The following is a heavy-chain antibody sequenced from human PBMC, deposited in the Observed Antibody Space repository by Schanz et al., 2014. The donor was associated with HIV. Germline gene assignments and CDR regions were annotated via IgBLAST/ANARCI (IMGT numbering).Heavy chain of an antibody. CDR1: GFTFSSYA. V-gene: IGHV3-30*04. J-gene: IGHJ4*02. CDR2: ISYDRNKK. D-gene: IGHD1-26*01. CDR3: ARDVGDGFNFYYFEY. Sequence: QVQLVESGGGVVQPGRSLRLSCAASGFTFSSYALHWVRQAPGKGLEWVAVISYDRNKKYYADSVKGRFTVSRDNSKNTLNLQMKSLRAEDTAVYYCARDVGDGFNFYYFEYWGQGTLVTVSS.